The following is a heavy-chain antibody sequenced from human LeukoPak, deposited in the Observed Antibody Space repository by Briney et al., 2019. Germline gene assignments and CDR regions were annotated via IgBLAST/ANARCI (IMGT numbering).Heavy chain of an antibody. CDR1: GFSFSSHW. J-gene: IGHJ4*02. Sequence: PGGSLRLSCAASGFSFSSHWMSWVRQAPGKGLEWVANIKQDGSEKYYVDSVKGRFTISRDNAKNSLYLQMNSLRAEDTAVYYCARDRHRYGSGSYDYWGQGTLVTVSS. CDR2: IKQDGSEK. CDR3: ARDRHRYGSGSYDY. V-gene: IGHV3-7*04. D-gene: IGHD3-10*01.